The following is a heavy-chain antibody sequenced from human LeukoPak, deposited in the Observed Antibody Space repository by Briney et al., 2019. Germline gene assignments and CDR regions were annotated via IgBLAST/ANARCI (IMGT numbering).Heavy chain of an antibody. V-gene: IGHV4-31*03. CDR3: ARAAPNYYDSSGSLRNPYFDY. D-gene: IGHD3-22*01. Sequence: SETLSLTCTVSGGSISTGGYYWSWIRQHPGKGLEWIGTIYYSGSTYYSPSLKSRVTMSVDTSKNQFSLTLISVTAADTAVYFCARAAPNYYDSSGSLRNPYFDYWGQGTLVTVSS. CDR2: IYYSGST. CDR1: GGSISTGGYY. J-gene: IGHJ4*02.